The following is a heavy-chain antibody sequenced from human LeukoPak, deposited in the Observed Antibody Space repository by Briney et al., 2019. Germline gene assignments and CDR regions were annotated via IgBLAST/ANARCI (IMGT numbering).Heavy chain of an antibody. V-gene: IGHV3-7*01. CDR3: ARRYFDL. CDR1: GFTFSSYW. Sequence: PGGSLRLSCAGSGFTFSSYWMSWVRQAPGKGLEWVANIKEDGSEKYYVDSVKGRFTIFRDNAKNSLYLQMNSLRAEDTAVYYCARRYFDLWGRGTLVTVSS. CDR2: IKEDGSEK. J-gene: IGHJ2*01.